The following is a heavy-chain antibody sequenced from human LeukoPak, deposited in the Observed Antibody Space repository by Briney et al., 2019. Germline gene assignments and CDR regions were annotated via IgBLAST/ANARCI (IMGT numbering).Heavy chain of an antibody. D-gene: IGHD2-21*02. V-gene: IGHV3-74*01. CDR3: ARAKYCGATCYKGFDS. CDR2: ISPDGSYT. J-gene: IGHJ4*02. Sequence: GWSVSLSCEASVLTFSTYWMHWLRQAPGKEPAGVSRISPDGSYTTYADSVRGRFTMSRDNAKNTLYLQVNSLRAGDTAVYYCARAKYCGATCYKGFDSWRQGTLAVVS. CDR1: VLTFSTYW.